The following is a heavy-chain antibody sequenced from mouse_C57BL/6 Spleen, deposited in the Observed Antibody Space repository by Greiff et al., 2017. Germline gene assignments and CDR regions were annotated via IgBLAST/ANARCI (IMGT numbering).Heavy chain of an antibody. CDR2: IYPGDGDT. CDR1: GYAFSSSW. Sequence: QVQLQQSGPELVKPGASVKISCKASGYAFSSSWMNWVKQRPGKGLEWIGRIYPGDGDTNYNGKFKGKATLTADKSSSTAYMQLSSLTSEDYAVYFGARGGYAAPCWGQGTTLTGAS. D-gene: IGHD2-14*01. J-gene: IGHJ2*01. V-gene: IGHV1-82*01. CDR3: ARGGYAAPC.